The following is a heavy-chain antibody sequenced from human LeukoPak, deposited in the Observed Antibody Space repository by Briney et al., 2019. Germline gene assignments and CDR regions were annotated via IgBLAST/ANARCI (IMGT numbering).Heavy chain of an antibody. Sequence: GASVKVSCKASGGTFSSYAISWVRQAPGQGLEWMGGIIPIFGTANYAQRFQGRVTITADESTSTAYMELSSLRSEDTAVYYCARDRLDSYGRRYFDYWGQGTLVTVSS. CDR1: GGTFSSYA. J-gene: IGHJ4*02. V-gene: IGHV1-69*13. CDR2: IIPIFGTA. D-gene: IGHD5-18*01. CDR3: ARDRLDSYGRRYFDY.